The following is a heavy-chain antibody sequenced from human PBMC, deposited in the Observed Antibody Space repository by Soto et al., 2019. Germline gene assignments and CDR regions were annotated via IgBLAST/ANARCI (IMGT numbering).Heavy chain of an antibody. J-gene: IGHJ4*01. Sequence: GESLKISCKGSGYNFTNFGIAWVRQMPGKGLEWMAIIYPGDSDSKYRPSLQGQVTISADKSTNSAYLQWSSLKASDTAIYYCARQPLPITDYFDLWGQGTLVTVSS. CDR2: IYPGDSDS. CDR3: ARQPLPITDYFDL. V-gene: IGHV5-51*01. CDR1: GYNFTNFG. D-gene: IGHD1-20*01.